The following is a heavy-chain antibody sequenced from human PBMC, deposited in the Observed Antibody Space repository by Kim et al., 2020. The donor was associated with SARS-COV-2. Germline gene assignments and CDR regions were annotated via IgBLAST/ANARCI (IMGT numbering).Heavy chain of an antibody. CDR3: AKGSIIVVVAAPPDY. J-gene: IGHJ4*02. V-gene: IGHV3-23*01. D-gene: IGHD2-15*01. Sequence: DSGKGWFTISRDNSKNTLYLQMNSLRAEDTAVYYCAKGSIIVVVAAPPDYWGQGTLVTVSS.